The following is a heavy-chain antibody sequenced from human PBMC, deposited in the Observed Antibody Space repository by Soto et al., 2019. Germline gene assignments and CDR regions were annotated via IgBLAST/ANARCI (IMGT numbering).Heavy chain of an antibody. V-gene: IGHV1-18*01. CDR2: ISARNGNR. CDR3: AREYGTVIRCYDPDS. J-gene: IGHJ4*02. Sequence: QVQLVQSGVEVKEPGASVKVSCKASGYTFTDYGIAWVRQAPGQGLEWMGWISARNGNRKYAQKFQGRVTMTTDTSTTTAYMELRSLRSDDTAVYYCAREYGTVIRCYDPDSWGQGTLVTVSS. CDR1: GYTFTDYG. D-gene: IGHD2-2*01.